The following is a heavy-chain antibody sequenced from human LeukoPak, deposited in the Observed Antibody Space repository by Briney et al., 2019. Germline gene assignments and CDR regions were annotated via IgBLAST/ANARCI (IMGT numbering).Heavy chain of an antibody. V-gene: IGHV4-39*01. Sequence: SETLSLTCTVSGGSIGSSSYSWGWIRQPPGKGLEWIGSIYYSGTTYYNPSLKSRVTISVDTSKIQFSLKLSSVAATDTAVYFCARLRFDFWSGYTHPYFDYWGQGTLVTVSS. CDR2: IYYSGTT. J-gene: IGHJ4*02. CDR1: GGSIGSSSYS. CDR3: ARLRFDFWSGYTHPYFDY. D-gene: IGHD3-3*01.